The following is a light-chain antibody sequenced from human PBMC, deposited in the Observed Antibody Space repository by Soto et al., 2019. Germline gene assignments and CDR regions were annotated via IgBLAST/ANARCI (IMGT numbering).Light chain of an antibody. CDR3: QHYNGY. V-gene: IGKV1-5*01. J-gene: IGKJ2*01. CDR1: QIMYTW. Sequence: DIQMTQSPSTLSASVGDRVTITCRASQIMYTWLAWYQQKPGKAPKLLIYDATTLESGVPSRFSGSGSGTEFTLSISSLQPDDFATYQCQHYNGYFGQGTKLEI. CDR2: DAT.